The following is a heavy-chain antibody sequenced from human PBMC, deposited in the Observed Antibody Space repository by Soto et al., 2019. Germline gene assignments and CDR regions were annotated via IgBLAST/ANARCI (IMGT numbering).Heavy chain of an antibody. D-gene: IGHD6-19*01. CDR3: ARGSSSADNWFDP. V-gene: IGHV3-23*01. Sequence: PGGSLRLSCVASGFPFSAYAMNWVRQTPGKGLEWVCGIGGSGGSTYYADSVKGRFTISRDNSKNTLYLQMNSLRAEDTAVYYCARGSSSADNWFDPWGQGTLVTVSS. CDR1: GFPFSAYA. J-gene: IGHJ5*02. CDR2: IGGSGGST.